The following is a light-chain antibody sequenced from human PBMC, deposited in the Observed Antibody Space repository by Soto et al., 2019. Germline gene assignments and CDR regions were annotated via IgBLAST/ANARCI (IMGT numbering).Light chain of an antibody. CDR2: SNN. V-gene: IGLV1-44*01. J-gene: IGLJ2*01. CDR1: SSNIGINT. Sequence: QSVLTQPPSASGTPGQRVTISCSGSSSNIGINTVNWYQQLPGTAPRLLIHSNNQRPSGVPVRFSGSKSGTSASLAISGLQSEDEADYYCAAWDDSLNGRVFGGGTKLTVL. CDR3: AAWDDSLNGRV.